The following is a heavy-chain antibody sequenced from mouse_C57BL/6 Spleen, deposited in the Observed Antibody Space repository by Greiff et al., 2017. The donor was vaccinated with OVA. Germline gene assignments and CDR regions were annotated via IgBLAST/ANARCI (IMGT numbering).Heavy chain of an antibody. CDR3: ARSTDVVWYFDV. V-gene: IGHV1-64*01. CDR2: IHPNSGST. CDR1: GYTFTSYW. Sequence: VQLKQPGAELVKPGASVKLSCKASGYTFTSYWMHWVKQRPGQGLEWIGMIHPNSGSTNYNEKFKSKATLTVDKSSSTAYMQLSSLTSEDSAVYYCARSTDVVWYFDVWGTGTTVTVSS. J-gene: IGHJ1*03.